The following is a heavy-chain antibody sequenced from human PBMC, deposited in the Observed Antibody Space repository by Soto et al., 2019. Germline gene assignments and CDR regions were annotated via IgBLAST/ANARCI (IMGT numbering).Heavy chain of an antibody. V-gene: IGHV1-18*01. CDR1: GYTFTSYG. D-gene: IGHD2-21*01. Sequence: ASVKVSCKASGYTFTSYGISWVRQAPGQGLEWMGWISAYNGNTNYAQKLQGRVTMTTDTSTSTAYMELRSLRPDDTAVYYCARVHPVADDYYYYGMDVWGQGTTVTVSS. J-gene: IGHJ6*02. CDR3: ARVHPVADDYYYYGMDV. CDR2: ISAYNGNT.